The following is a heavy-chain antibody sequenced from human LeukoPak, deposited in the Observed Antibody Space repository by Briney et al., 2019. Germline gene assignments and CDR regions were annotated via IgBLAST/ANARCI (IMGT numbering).Heavy chain of an antibody. J-gene: IGHJ3*02. D-gene: IGHD3-22*01. CDR1: GASISSSRSF. Sequence: SETLSLTCTVSGASISSSRSFWGWIRQPPGKGLEWIVSILSGGNTYYNPSLNSRVSISIDTSKNQFSLKPSSVTAADTAVYYCARHDSSGYADAFDIWGQGTMVTVSS. CDR3: ARHDSSGYADAFDI. CDR2: ILSGGNT. V-gene: IGHV4-39*01.